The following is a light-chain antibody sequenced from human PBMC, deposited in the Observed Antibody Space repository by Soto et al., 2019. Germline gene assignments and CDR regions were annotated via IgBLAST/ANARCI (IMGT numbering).Light chain of an antibody. V-gene: IGLV2-14*03. J-gene: IGLJ1*01. Sequence: QSALTQPASVSGSPGQSITISCPGTSSDVGGYNYVSWYQQHPGKVPKLMIYDVSNRPSGVSYRFSGSKSGNTASLTISGLQADDEADYYCSSYTSSSTRVFGTGTKVTVL. CDR1: SSDVGGYNY. CDR2: DVS. CDR3: SSYTSSSTRV.